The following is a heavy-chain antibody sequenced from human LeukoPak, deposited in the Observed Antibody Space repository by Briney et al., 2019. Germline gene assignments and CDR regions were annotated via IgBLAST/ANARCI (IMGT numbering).Heavy chain of an antibody. J-gene: IGHJ4*02. D-gene: IGHD3-22*01. Sequence: GSLRLLCAASVFTFSTFCMHWVRRAPEKGRVGVSRINSDDSRTTYADSVKGRFTISRDNAKNTLYLQMNSLRAEDTAVYYCARGLVHDTSGYYSDYWGQGTLVTVSS. CDR2: INSDDSRT. V-gene: IGHV3-74*01. CDR3: ARGLVHDTSGYYSDY. CDR1: VFTFSTFC.